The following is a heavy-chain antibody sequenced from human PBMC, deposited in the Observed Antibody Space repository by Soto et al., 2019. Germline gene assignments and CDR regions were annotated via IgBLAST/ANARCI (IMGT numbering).Heavy chain of an antibody. CDR1: GDSVSSNSAA. D-gene: IGHD3-10*01. Sequence: SQTLSLTCAIYGDSVSSNSAAWNWTRQSPSRGLEWLGRTYYRSKWYNDFVVAVGSGISINPDPSKNLFFLRLNSVTTVGTAISYCARGLNYYAAGSPSYVMEAWGQGPTVTVSS. CDR2: TYYRSKWYN. J-gene: IGHJ6*02. CDR3: ARGLNYYAAGSPSYVMEA. V-gene: IGHV6-1*01.